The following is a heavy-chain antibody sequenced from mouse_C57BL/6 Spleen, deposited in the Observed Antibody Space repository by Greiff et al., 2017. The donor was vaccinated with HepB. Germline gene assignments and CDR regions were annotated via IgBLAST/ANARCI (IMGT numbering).Heavy chain of an antibody. CDR1: GYTFTDYY. CDR2: INPYNGGT. D-gene: IGHD1-1*01. CDR3: ARAVVATGYFDV. Sequence: VQLKQSGPVLVKPGASVKMSCKASGYTFTDYYMNWVKQSHGKSLEWIGVINPYNGGTSYNQKFKGKATLTVDKSSSTAYMELNSLTSEDSAVYYCARAVVATGYFDVWGTGTTVTVSS. J-gene: IGHJ1*03. V-gene: IGHV1-19*01.